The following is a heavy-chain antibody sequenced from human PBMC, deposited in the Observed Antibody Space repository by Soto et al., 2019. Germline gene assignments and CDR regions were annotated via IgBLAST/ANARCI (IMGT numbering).Heavy chain of an antibody. Sequence: GSLRLSCVASGFTFSSCAMSWVRQAQGKGLEWAPGKGLEWVSSITVSGDGTYYADSVKGRFTISRDNSKNTLYLQMNSLRAEDTAVYYCAKFSGAVYYYGMDVWGQGTTVTVSS. J-gene: IGHJ6*02. CDR3: AKFSGAVYYYGMDV. CDR2: ITVSGDGT. D-gene: IGHD1-20*01. CDR1: GFTFSSCA. V-gene: IGHV3-23*01.